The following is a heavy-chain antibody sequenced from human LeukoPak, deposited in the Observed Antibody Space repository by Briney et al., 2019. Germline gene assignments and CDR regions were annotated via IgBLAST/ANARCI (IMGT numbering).Heavy chain of an antibody. D-gene: IGHD3-10*01. CDR1: GYTFTSYD. CDR2: MNPNSGNT. J-gene: IGHJ5*02. V-gene: IGHV1-8*01. Sequence: ASVKVSCKASGYTFTSYDINWVRQATGQGLEWMGWMNPNSGNTGYAQKFQGRVTMTRNTSISTAYMELSSLRSEDTAVYYCARGGYYYGSGSFQRWFDPWGQGTLVTVSS. CDR3: ARGGYYYGSGSFQRWFDP.